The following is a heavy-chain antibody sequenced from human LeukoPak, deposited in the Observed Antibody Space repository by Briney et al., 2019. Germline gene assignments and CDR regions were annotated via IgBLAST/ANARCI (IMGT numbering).Heavy chain of an antibody. CDR2: INHSGNT. CDR3: ARSPPYDFWSGYYIGYYFDY. Sequence: SETLSLTCAAYGGSFSGYNWSWIRQPPGKGLEWIGEINHSGNTNYNPSLKSRVTISVDTSKNQFSLKLSSVTAADTAVYYCARSPPYDFWSGYYIGYYFDYWGQGTLVTVSS. CDR1: GGSFSGYN. V-gene: IGHV4-34*01. D-gene: IGHD3-3*01. J-gene: IGHJ4*02.